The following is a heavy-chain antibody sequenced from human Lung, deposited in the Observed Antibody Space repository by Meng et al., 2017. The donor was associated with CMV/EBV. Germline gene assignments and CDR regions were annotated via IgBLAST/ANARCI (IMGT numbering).Heavy chain of an antibody. D-gene: IGHD2-8*01. CDR3: ARSDAPGLDY. CDR2: ISGYNGNT. V-gene: IGHV1-18*01. Sequence: QVQLVQSGAWVNETWSSVRVACKASCYTFASYGLSWVRQAPGQGLEWMVWISGYNGNTKYAERLQGRVTMTADTSTSTAYMELRDLRSDDAAVYYCARSDAPGLDYWGQGTLVTVSS. CDR1: CYTFASYG. J-gene: IGHJ4*02.